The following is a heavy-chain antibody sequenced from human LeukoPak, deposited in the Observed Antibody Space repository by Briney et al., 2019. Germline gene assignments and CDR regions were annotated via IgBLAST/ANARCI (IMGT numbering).Heavy chain of an antibody. CDR3: AELGITMIGGV. J-gene: IGHJ6*04. Sequence: GGSLRLSCAASGFTFSTYSMNWVRQAPGKGLEWVSAISGSGGSTYYADSVKGRFTISRDNAKNSLYLQMNSLRAEDTAVYYCAELGITMIGGVWGKGTTVTISS. D-gene: IGHD3-10*02. CDR1: GFTFSTYS. V-gene: IGHV3-23*01. CDR2: ISGSGGST.